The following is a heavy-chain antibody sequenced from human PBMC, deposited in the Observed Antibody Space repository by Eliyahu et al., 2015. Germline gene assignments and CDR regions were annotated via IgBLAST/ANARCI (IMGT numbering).Heavy chain of an antibody. CDR3: TRLYGYCSGGSCYSGGFGYSDAFDI. D-gene: IGHD2-15*01. CDR2: IRSKAYGGTT. CDR1: GFTXCXYA. J-gene: IGHJ3*02. V-gene: IGHV3-49*04. Sequence: EVQLVXSGGGLVQPGRSLRLSCTASGFTXCXYALSWVRXAPGXGLGWVGFIRSKAYGGTTEYAASVKGRFTISRDDSKSIAYLQMNSLKTEDTAVYYCTRLYGYCSGGSCYSGGFGYSDAFDIWGQGTMVTVSS.